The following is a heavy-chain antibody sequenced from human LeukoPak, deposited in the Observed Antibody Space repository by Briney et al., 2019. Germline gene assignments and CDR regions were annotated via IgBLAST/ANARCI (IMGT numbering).Heavy chain of an antibody. D-gene: IGHD6-13*01. CDR2: ISAYNGNT. J-gene: IGHJ4*02. Sequence: ASVNVSCKASGYTFTSYGISGVRQAPGQGLEWMGWISAYNGNTNYAQKLQGRVTMTTDTSTSTPYMELRSLRSDDTAVYYCARRGIAAAGDYWGQGTLVTVSS. CDR3: ARRGIAAAGDY. V-gene: IGHV1-18*01. CDR1: GYTFTSYG.